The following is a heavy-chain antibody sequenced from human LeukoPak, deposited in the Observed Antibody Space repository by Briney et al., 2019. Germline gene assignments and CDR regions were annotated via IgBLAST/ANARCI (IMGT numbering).Heavy chain of an antibody. Sequence: SETLSLTCAVYGGSFSGYYWSWIRQPAGKGLEWSGEINHSGITNYNPSLKSRVTISVDTSKNQFSLKLSSVTAADTAVYYCARGFYAPHMITFGGVPFDYWGQGTLVTVSS. CDR2: INHSGIT. D-gene: IGHD3-16*01. V-gene: IGHV4-34*01. CDR3: ARGFYAPHMITFGGVPFDY. J-gene: IGHJ4*02. CDR1: GGSFSGYY.